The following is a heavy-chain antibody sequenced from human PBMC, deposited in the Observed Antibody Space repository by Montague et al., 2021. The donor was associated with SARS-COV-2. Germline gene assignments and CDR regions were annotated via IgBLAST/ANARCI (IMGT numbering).Heavy chain of an antibody. CDR3: ARRGRKPLPVATTIGGFDI. Sequence: SETLSLTCTVSGGSISSNNYDWDWIRQPPGKGLEWFGSIYDSGXTXYXXXXKXRVTISVDTSKNHFSLKLNSVTAADTAVYYCARRGRKPLPVATTIGGFDIWGQGTMVTVSS. J-gene: IGHJ3*02. CDR1: GGSISSNNYD. V-gene: IGHV4-39*02. CDR2: IYDSGXT. D-gene: IGHD5-12*01.